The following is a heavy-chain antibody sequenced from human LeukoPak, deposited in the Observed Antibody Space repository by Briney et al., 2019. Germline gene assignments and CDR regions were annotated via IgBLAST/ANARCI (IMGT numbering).Heavy chain of an antibody. J-gene: IGHJ1*01. D-gene: IGHD3-22*01. CDR1: GFTFSSYA. CDR2: ISGSGGST. V-gene: IGHV3-23*01. Sequence: GGSLRLSCAASGFTFSSYAMSWVRQAPGKGLGWVSAISGSGGSTYYADSVKGRFTISRDNSKNTLYLQMNSLRAEDTAVYYCAKVEDYYDSSGYSRDEYFQHWGQGTLVTVSS. CDR3: AKVEDYYDSSGYSRDEYFQH.